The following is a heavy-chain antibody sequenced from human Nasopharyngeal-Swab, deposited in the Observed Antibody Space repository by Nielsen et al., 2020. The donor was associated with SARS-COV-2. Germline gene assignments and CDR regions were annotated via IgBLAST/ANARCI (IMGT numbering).Heavy chain of an antibody. Sequence: GESLKISCAASGFTFSSYAMTWVRQAPRKGLEWVSVVTGSGYGTDYADSVKGRFTISRDNAKNTLYLQMNSLRAEDTAVYYCARKDVFAYGVDAFDIWGQGTMVTVSS. CDR3: ARKDVFAYGVDAFDI. V-gene: IGHV3-23*01. D-gene: IGHD3-10*01. J-gene: IGHJ3*02. CDR2: VTGSGYGT. CDR1: GFTFSSYA.